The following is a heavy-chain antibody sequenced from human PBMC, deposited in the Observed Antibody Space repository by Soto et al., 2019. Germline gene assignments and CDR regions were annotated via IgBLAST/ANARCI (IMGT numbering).Heavy chain of an antibody. CDR3: ARDLGSSRSNYFRS. CDR2: ISGSSDYT. D-gene: IGHD3-10*01. Sequence: PGGSPRLSCAGSGFPFRDYYMSWIRQAPGKGLEWLSYISGSSDYTNSADSVKGRFTISRDNAKNSLFLQMNNLTADDTAMYYCARDLGSSRSNYFRSWGLGTLVIVSS. V-gene: IGHV3-11*06. CDR1: GFPFRDYY. J-gene: IGHJ4*02.